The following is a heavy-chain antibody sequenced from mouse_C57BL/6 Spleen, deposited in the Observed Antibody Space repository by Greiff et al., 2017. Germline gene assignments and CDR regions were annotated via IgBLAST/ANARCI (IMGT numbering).Heavy chain of an antibody. CDR2: IDPNRGGT. J-gene: IGHJ3*01. Sequence: QVQLQQSGAELVKPGASVKLSCKASGYTFTSYWMHWVKQRPGRGLEWIGRIDPNRGGTKYNEKFKSKATLTVDKPSSTAYMQLSSLTSEDSAVYYWARVNWEGGFAYWGQGTLVTVSA. V-gene: IGHV1-72*01. CDR3: ARVNWEGGFAY. CDR1: GYTFTSYW. D-gene: IGHD4-1*01.